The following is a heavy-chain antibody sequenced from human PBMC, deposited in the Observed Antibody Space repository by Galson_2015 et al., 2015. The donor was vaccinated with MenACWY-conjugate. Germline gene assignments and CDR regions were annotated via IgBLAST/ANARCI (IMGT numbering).Heavy chain of an antibody. CDR2: IGSHSTNI. D-gene: IGHD1-1*01. CDR3: ARLRVQPSSFLRSSYYYIDV. V-gene: IGHV3-21*01. Sequence: SLRLSCAASGFSFTDHPMNWVRQAPGKGLEWVSSIGSHSTNIQYADSVKGRFTISRDNAENSLYLQMNSLRAEDTAVYYCARLRVQPSSFLRSSYYYIDVWGKGTAVTVSS. J-gene: IGHJ6*03. CDR1: GFSFTDHP.